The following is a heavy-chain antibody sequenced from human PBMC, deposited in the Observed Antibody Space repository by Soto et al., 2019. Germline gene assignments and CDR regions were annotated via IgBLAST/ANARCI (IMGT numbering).Heavy chain of an antibody. V-gene: IGHV3-23*01. J-gene: IGHJ5*02. Sequence: GGSLRLSCAASGFIFSDYAMTWVRQAPGKGLEWVSTISGTRGRHRNTFYTASVKGRFTVTRDNSKNTLFLEMNSLRVEDTAVYYCAKTMGGLGGYDLNWPVPWYQGTLVTVSS. CDR2: ISGTRGRHRNT. CDR1: GFIFSDYA. D-gene: IGHD5-12*01. CDR3: AKTMGGLGGYDLNWPVP.